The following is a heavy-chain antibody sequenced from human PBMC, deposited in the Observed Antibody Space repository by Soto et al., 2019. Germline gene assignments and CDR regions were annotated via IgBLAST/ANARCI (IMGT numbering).Heavy chain of an antibody. Sequence: QALSLTCAICGGSESSYSAGWNYIRQTPSRGLEWLGRTYYRSKWYFNYAVSVESRITINPDTSKNQFSLQLSSVTPDDTAVYYCARGSWDDVSGHYYMDVWGNGTTVTVSS. CDR2: TYYRSKWYF. D-gene: IGHD1-1*01. J-gene: IGHJ6*03. CDR1: GGSESSYSAG. CDR3: ARGSWDDVSGHYYMDV. V-gene: IGHV6-1*01.